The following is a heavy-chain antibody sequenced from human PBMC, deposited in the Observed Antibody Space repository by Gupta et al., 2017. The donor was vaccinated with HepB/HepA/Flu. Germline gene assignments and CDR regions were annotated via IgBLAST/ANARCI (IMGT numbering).Heavy chain of an antibody. CDR1: GFSLSTARMG. CDR2: IFSNDEK. J-gene: IGHJ4*02. Sequence: QVTLKESGPVLVQPTETLTLTCTVSGFSLSTARMGVSWIRQPPGKALEWLAHIFSNDEKSYSTSLKSRLTIYKDTSKSQVVLTMTNMDPVDTATYYCARIAGRYLRVDSSSPGDHFDYWGQGTLVTVSS. D-gene: IGHD6-6*01. CDR3: ARIAGRYLRVDSSSPGDHFDY. V-gene: IGHV2-26*01.